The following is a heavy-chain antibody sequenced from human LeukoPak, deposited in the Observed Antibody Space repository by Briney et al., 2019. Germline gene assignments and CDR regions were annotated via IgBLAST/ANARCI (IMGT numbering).Heavy chain of an antibody. D-gene: IGHD4-17*01. V-gene: IGHV1-69*13. CDR2: IIPIFGTA. CDR1: GGTFSSYA. CDR3: ARYGDYEKGTSFDY. Sequence: ASVKVSCKASGGTFSSYAISWVRQAPGQGLEWMGGIIPIFGTANYAQKFQGRVTITADESTSTAYMELNSLRSEDTAVYYCARYGDYEKGTSFDYWGQGTLVTVSS. J-gene: IGHJ4*02.